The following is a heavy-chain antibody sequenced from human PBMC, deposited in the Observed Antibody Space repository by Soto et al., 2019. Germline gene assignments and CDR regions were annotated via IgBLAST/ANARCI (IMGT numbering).Heavy chain of an antibody. CDR2: ISGNGAST. CDR1: GFMYSNYA. V-gene: IGHV3-23*01. Sequence: VGSLNLSCAASGFMYSNYALSWVRQAPGKGLEWVSTISGNGASTYYADSVKGRFTISRDNSKNTLYLQMNSLRAEDTAVYYCARLAVAGTGRFDYWGQGTLVTVSS. CDR3: ARLAVAGTGRFDY. D-gene: IGHD6-19*01. J-gene: IGHJ4*02.